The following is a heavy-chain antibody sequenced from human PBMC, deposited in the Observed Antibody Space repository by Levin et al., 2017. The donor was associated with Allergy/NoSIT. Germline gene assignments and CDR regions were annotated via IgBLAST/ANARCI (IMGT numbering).Heavy chain of an antibody. CDR2: VSGSGYTT. D-gene: IGHD2-15*01. V-gene: IGHV3-23*01. Sequence: GGSLRLSCAASGFTLSDFVMSWVRQAPGKGLYWVSSVSGSGYTTYYADSVKGRFTISRDNSKNTVHLQLNSLTAEDTALYFCAKHGGSRCCSGGACYRAPVDYWGQGALVTVSS. CDR1: GFTLSDFV. CDR3: AKHGGSRCCSGGACYRAPVDY. J-gene: IGHJ4*02.